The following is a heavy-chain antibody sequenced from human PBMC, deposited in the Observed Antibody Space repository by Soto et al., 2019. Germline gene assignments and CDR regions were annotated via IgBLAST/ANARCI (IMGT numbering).Heavy chain of an antibody. Sequence: RQRESLKISCKGSGYSFTSYWIGWVRQMPGKGLEWMGIIYPGDSDTRYSPSFQGQVTISADKSISTAYLQWSSLKASDTAMYYCARAGIAARARSFDYWGQGTLVTVSS. D-gene: IGHD6-6*01. V-gene: IGHV5-51*03. J-gene: IGHJ4*02. CDR2: IYPGDSDT. CDR3: ARAGIAARARSFDY. CDR1: GYSFTSYW.